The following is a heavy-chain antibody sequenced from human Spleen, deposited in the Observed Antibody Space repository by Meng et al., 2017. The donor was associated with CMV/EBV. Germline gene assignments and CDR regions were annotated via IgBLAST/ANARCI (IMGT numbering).Heavy chain of an antibody. V-gene: IGHV4-31*02. CDR3: ARENLIPGTTGMYDWFDP. D-gene: IGHD1-7*01. Sequence: SISSGVYYLSWIRQHPGKGLEWIGYIYYSGSTYSTPSLKSRVTISVDTSKNQFSLKLSSVTAADTAAYYCARENLIPGTTGMYDWFDPWGQGTLVTVSS. CDR2: IYYSGST. CDR1: SISSGVYY. J-gene: IGHJ5*02.